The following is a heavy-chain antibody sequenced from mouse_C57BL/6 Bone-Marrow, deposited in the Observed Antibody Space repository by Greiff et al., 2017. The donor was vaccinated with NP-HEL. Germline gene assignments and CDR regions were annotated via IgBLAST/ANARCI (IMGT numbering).Heavy chain of an antibody. J-gene: IGHJ3*01. CDR1: GFSFTSYG. V-gene: IGHV2-6-1*01. Sequence: QVHVKQSGPGLVAPSQSLSITCTVSGFSFTSYGVHWVRQPPGKGLEWLVVIWSDGSTTYNSALKSRLSISKDKSKSQVFLKMNSLQTDDTAMYYCARHSRRGFAYWGQGTLVTVSA. CDR3: ARHSRRGFAY. CDR2: IWSDGST.